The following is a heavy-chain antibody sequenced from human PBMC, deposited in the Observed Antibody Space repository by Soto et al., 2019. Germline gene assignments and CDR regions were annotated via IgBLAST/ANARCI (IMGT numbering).Heavy chain of an antibody. D-gene: IGHD2-21*01. V-gene: IGHV3-73*01. J-gene: IGHJ4*02. Sequence: GGSLRLSCAASGLTFSASAMHWVRQAPGKGLEWVGRIRNKVDSYQTVYAAPVNGRFTISRDDSKNMAYLQMNSLTTEDTAVDYCCRHGARWGSCDYWGQGPRVTVS. CDR1: GLTFSASA. CDR2: IRNKVDSYQT. CDR3: CRHGARWGSCDY.